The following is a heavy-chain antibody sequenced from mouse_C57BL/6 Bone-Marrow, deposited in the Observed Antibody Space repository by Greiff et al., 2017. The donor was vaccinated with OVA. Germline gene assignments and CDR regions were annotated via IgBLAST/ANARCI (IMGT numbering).Heavy chain of an antibody. J-gene: IGHJ1*03. CDR2: IYPRSGNT. V-gene: IGHV1-81*01. D-gene: IGHD1-1*01. CDR1: GYTFTSYG. CDR3: AFYYYGSSNWYFDV. Sequence: VRLVESGAELARPGASVKLSCKASGYTFTSYGISWVKQRTGQGLEWIGEIYPRSGNTYYNEKFKGKATLTADKTSSTAYMELRSLTSEGSAVYFCAFYYYGSSNWYFDVWGTGTTVTVSS.